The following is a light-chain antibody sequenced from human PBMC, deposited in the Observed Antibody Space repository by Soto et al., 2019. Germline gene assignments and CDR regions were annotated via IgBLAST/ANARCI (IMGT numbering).Light chain of an antibody. CDR1: QSISNH. CDR3: QQSYNAPLT. Sequence: DSEMPHSQPSLSASLADRVIITCRASQSISNHLNWYQQKPGKAPKLLIFAASSLQSGVPSRFSGSRSGPDFTLNISSLQSEDFATYYCQQSYNAPLTFGGGTKVDI. V-gene: IGKV1-39*01. J-gene: IGKJ4*01. CDR2: AAS.